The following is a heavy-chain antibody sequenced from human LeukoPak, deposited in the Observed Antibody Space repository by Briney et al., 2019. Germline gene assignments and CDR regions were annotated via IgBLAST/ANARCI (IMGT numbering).Heavy chain of an antibody. CDR1: GDSISGSTYY. Sequence: NASETLSLTCTVSGDSISGSTYYWGWIRQSPGKGLEWIGSIYYSGNTYYNPSLKSRVTMSVDTSKNQLSLRLTSVTAADTAIYYCARCSSGFQFFPHWGQGTLVTVSS. V-gene: IGHV4-39*07. CDR2: IYYSGNT. D-gene: IGHD6-13*01. J-gene: IGHJ1*01. CDR3: ARCSSGFQFFPH.